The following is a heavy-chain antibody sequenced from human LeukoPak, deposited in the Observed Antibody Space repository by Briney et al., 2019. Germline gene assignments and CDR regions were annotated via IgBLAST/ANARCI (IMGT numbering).Heavy chain of an antibody. CDR1: GGSFSGYY. CDR2: IYNSGST. D-gene: IGHD3-10*01. CDR3: ARKNYYGSGSYDY. V-gene: IGHV4-34*01. J-gene: IGHJ4*02. Sequence: PSETLSLTCAVYGGSFSGYYWSWIRQPPGKGLEWIGEIYNSGSTNYNPSLKSRVTISLDKSKIQFSLKLSSVTAADTAVYYCARKNYYGSGSYDYWGQGTRVTVSS.